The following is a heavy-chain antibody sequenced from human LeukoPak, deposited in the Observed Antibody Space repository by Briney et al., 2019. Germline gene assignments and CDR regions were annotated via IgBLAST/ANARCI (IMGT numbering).Heavy chain of an antibody. CDR3: ARAWGGYGDTDYYYYGMDV. CDR2: VISSGSTI. V-gene: IGHV3-11*01. Sequence: GGSLRLSCAASGFTFSDYYMSWIRQAPGKGLEWVSYVISSGSTIYYPDSVKGRFTISRDNAKNSLYLQMNSLRAEDTAVYYCARAWGGYGDTDYYYYGMDVWGQGTTVTVSS. D-gene: IGHD5-12*01. CDR1: GFTFSDYY. J-gene: IGHJ6*02.